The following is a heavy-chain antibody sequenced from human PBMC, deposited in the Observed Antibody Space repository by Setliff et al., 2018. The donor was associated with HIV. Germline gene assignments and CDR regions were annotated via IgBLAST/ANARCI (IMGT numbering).Heavy chain of an antibody. Sequence: SETLSLTCTVSGGSISGHYWNWIRQPPGKGLEWIGYIYYSGSTNYNPSFKSRVTMSVDTSKNQLSLKLNSVTAADTAVYYCAKDAGVTGGLYRYYIDAWGNGTTVTVSS. V-gene: IGHV4-59*11. CDR2: IYYSGST. CDR1: GGSISGHY. J-gene: IGHJ6*03. CDR3: AKDAGVTGGLYRYYIDA. D-gene: IGHD2-8*01.